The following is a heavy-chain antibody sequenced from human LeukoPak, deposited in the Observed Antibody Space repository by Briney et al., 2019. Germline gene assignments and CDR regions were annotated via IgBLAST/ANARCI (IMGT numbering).Heavy chain of an antibody. D-gene: IGHD3-3*01. CDR3: ARDSRFPKRITIFGVVMPPEKSYYGMDV. J-gene: IGHJ6*02. CDR1: GYTFTGHY. Sequence: GASVKVSCKASGYTFTGHYMHWVRQAPGQGLEWMGWINPNSGGTNYAQKFQGRVTMTRDTSISTAYMELSRLRSDDTAVYYCARDSRFPKRITIFGVVMPPEKSYYGMDVWGQGTTVTVSS. CDR2: INPNSGGT. V-gene: IGHV1-2*02.